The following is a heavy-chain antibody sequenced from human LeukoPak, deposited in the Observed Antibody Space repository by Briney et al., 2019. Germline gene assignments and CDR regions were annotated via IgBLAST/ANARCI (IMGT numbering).Heavy chain of an antibody. V-gene: IGHV4-59*01. CDR2: IYYSGST. D-gene: IGHD1-26*01. J-gene: IGHJ5*02. CDR3: ARDLSGSDWFDP. CDR1: GGSINNYY. Sequence: SETLSLTCTVSGGSINNYYWSWIRQPPGKGLEWIGYIYYSGSTNYNPSLKSRVTISVDTSKNQFSLKLSSVTAADTAVYYYARDLSGSDWFDPWGQGTLVTVSS.